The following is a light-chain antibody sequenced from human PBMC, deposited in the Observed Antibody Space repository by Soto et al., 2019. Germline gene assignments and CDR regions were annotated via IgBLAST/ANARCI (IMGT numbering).Light chain of an antibody. CDR3: QQYGDWPLT. CDR1: QNVGNN. J-gene: IGKJ4*01. Sequence: EIVLTQSPATLSVSPGERATLSCRVSQNVGNNFAWYQQKPGQAPRLLIFGTSTRATGVPARFSGSGSGTEFTLTISSLQSEDFAVYYCQQYGDWPLTFGGGAKVEIE. V-gene: IGKV3-15*01. CDR2: GTS.